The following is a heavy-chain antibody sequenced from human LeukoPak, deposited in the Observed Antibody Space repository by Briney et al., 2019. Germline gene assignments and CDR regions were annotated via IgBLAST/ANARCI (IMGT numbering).Heavy chain of an antibody. D-gene: IGHD2-2*01. V-gene: IGHV1-69*13. J-gene: IGHJ4*02. CDR1: GGTFSSYA. Sequence: SVKVSCKASGGTFSSYAISWVRQAPGQGLEWMGGIIPIFGTANYAQKFQGRVTITADESTSTAYMELSSLRSEDTAVYYCARAMLGYRSSTSCYGWYYFDYWGQGTLVTVSS. CDR2: IIPIFGTA. CDR3: ARAMLGYRSSTSCYGWYYFDY.